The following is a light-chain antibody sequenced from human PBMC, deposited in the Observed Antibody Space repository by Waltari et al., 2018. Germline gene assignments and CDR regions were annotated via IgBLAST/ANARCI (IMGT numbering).Light chain of an antibody. CDR2: GAS. CDR3: QQYSNWPPLT. CDR1: QGVSSN. J-gene: IGKJ4*01. Sequence: EIVMTQSPATLSASPGERATPPCRASQGVSSNLAWYQQKAGQAPRLLIYGASTRATGIAARFSGSGSETEFTLTISSLQSEDFAVYYCQQYSNWPPLTFGGGTKVEIK. V-gene: IGKV3-15*01.